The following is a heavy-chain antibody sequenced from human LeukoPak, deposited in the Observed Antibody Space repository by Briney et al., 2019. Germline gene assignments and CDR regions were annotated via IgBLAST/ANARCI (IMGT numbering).Heavy chain of an antibody. CDR3: ARQWDIVATWGRWFDP. Sequence: PSETLSLTCTVSGGSVSSGSYYWSWIRQPPGKGLEWIGSFYYSGNTYYNSSLESRVTISVDTSKNQFSLKLTSVTAADTAIYYCARQWDIVATWGRWFDPWGQGILVTVSS. D-gene: IGHD5-12*01. CDR1: GGSVSSGSYY. V-gene: IGHV4-39*01. J-gene: IGHJ5*02. CDR2: FYYSGNT.